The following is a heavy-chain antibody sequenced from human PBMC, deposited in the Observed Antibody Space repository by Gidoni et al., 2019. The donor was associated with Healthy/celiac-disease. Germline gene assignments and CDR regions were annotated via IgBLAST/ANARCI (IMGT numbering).Heavy chain of an antibody. V-gene: IGHV3-23*01. J-gene: IGHJ4*02. D-gene: IGHD3-22*01. CDR3: ATPLTMIVVDTGY. CDR2: ISGSGGST. Sequence: EVQLLESGGGLVQPGGSLRLSCAASGFPFSSYAMSWVRQAPGKGLEWVSAISGSGGSTYYADSVKGRFTISRDNSKNTLYLQMNSLRAEDTAVYYCATPLTMIVVDTGYWGQGTLVTVSS. CDR1: GFPFSSYA.